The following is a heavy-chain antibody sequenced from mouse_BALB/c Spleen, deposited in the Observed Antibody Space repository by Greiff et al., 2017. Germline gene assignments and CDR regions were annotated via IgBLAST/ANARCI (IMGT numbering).Heavy chain of an antibody. CDR2: ISYSGST. V-gene: IGHV3-2*02. Sequence: EVQLQESGPGLVKPSQSLSLTCTVTGYSITSDYAWNWIRQFPGNKLEWMGYISYSGSTSYNPSLKSRISITRDTSKNQFFLQLNSVTTEDTATYYCASLITTVFFDYWGQGTTLTVSS. CDR3: ASLITTVFFDY. D-gene: IGHD1-1*01. J-gene: IGHJ2*01. CDR1: GYSITSDYA.